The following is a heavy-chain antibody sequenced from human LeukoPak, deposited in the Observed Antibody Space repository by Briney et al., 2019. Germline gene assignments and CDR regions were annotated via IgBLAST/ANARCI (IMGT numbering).Heavy chain of an antibody. D-gene: IGHD6-13*01. J-gene: IGHJ4*02. V-gene: IGHV3-21*01. CDR3: AKIAAAVPTNDD. CDR2: ISTISSYI. Sequence: GGSLTLFCGACGFSLRSYCMMGVGQAPAKERAWVSSISTISSYIYFEDLVQGRFTISRGNAKDSLYLQVNLLKAEGPAVYLFAKIAAAVPTNDDWGQGTLVTASS. CDR1: GFSLRSYC.